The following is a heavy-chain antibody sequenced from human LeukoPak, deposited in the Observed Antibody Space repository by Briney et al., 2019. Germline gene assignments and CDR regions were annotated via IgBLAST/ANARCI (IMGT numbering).Heavy chain of an antibody. CDR2: INHSGGT. CDR3: ARGHDYYDSSGSPIFDI. D-gene: IGHD3-22*01. V-gene: IGHV4-34*01. J-gene: IGHJ3*02. CDR1: GGSFSGYY. Sequence: PSETLSLTCAVYGGSFSGYYWSWIRQPPGKGLEWIGEINHSGGTNCNPSLKSRVTISVDTSKNQFSLKLSSVTAADTAVYYCARGHDYYDSSGSPIFDIWGQGTMVTVSS.